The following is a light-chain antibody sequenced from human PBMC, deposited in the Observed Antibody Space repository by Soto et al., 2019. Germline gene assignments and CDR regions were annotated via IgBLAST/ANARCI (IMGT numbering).Light chain of an antibody. CDR3: QQLSTYPLT. V-gene: IGKV1-9*01. Sequence: DLQLTQSPSFVSASVGDRVTITCRASQGISSYLAWYQQTPGKAPKLLIYTASTLQSGVPSRFSGSGSGTELTLTSSSLQPEDFASYYCQQLSTYPLTFGAGTRVEI. CDR1: QGISSY. J-gene: IGKJ4*01. CDR2: TAS.